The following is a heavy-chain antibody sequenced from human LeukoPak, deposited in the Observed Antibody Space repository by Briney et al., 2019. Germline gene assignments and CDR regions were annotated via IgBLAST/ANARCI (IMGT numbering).Heavy chain of an antibody. V-gene: IGHV4-59*08. CDR3: ARQLAGLAPPGFIDS. Sequence: PSETLSLACTVSGGSISSPYWTWIRQPPGKGLEWIGYIYYGGDTDYSPSLKSRATILLDRSKNQFSLCPTSVTAADTAVYYCARQLAGLAPPGFIDSWGQGTLVTVSS. J-gene: IGHJ4*02. D-gene: IGHD3-3*02. CDR1: GGSISSPY. CDR2: IYYGGDT.